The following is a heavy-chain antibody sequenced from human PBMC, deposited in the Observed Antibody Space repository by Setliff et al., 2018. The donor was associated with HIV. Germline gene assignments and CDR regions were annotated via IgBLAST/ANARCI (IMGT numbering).Heavy chain of an antibody. J-gene: IGHJ4*02. CDR1: GFTFRKYD. CDR3: AKTQGWHLINY. CDR2: ISGISDKI. Sequence: GGSLRLSCAASGFTFRKYDMSWLRQAPGKGLEWVADISGISDKIKYVDSVKGRFTISRDNSRNTLYLQMDSLRTEDTAVYYCAKTQGWHLINYWGQGTLVTVSS. V-gene: IGHV3-23*01. D-gene: IGHD6-19*01.